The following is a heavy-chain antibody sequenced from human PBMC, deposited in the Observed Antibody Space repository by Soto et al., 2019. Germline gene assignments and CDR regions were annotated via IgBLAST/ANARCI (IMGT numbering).Heavy chain of an antibody. J-gene: IGHJ6*02. Sequence: ASVKVSCKASGYTFTGYYMHWVRQAPGQGLEWMGWINPNSGGTNYAQKFQGWVTMTRDTSISTAYMELNSLRAEDTAIYYCAKVSILTESYHYYAMDVWGQGTTVTVSS. D-gene: IGHD3-9*01. CDR1: GYTFTGYY. CDR3: AKVSILTESYHYYAMDV. V-gene: IGHV1-2*04. CDR2: INPNSGGT.